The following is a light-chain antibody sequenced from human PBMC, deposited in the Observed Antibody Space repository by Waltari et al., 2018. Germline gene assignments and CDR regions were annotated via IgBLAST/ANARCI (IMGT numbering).Light chain of an antibody. V-gene: IGLV1-40*01. J-gene: IGLJ2*01. CDR3: QSYDTTLSAVV. Sequence: QSVLTQPPSVSGAPGQRVTISGSWSQSPIRAVFDVHLYQQVPGTAPKLLLHSLSNRPSGGSDRFSGVKSGASASLVITGLQAEDEAMYYCQSYDTTLSAVVFGGGTRLTV. CDR1: QSPIRAVFD. CDR2: SLS.